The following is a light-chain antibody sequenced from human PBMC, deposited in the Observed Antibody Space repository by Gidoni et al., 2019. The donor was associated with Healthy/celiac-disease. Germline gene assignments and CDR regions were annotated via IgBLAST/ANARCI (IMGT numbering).Light chain of an antibody. Sequence: NVLTQVPATLSLSPGERAPLPYRASQSVSSYLAWYQQKPGQAPRLLIYDASNRATGIPARFSGSGSGTDFTLTISSLGPEDFAVYYCQQRSNWRRLTFGGGTKVEIK. CDR2: DAS. V-gene: IGKV3-11*01. CDR1: QSVSSY. J-gene: IGKJ4*01. CDR3: QQRSNWRRLT.